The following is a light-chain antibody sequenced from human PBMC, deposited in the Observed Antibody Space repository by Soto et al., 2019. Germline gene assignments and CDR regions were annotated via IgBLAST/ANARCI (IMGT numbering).Light chain of an antibody. V-gene: IGKV2D-29*02. CDR1: QSLLHITGETF. CDR3: MQSTKLPPT. J-gene: IGKJ5*01. CDR2: EGS. Sequence: DVVMTQTPLSLSVTPGQPASISCKSSQSLLHITGETFLFWYLQKPGQSPQLLIYEGSTRVSGEPDRLSGRGSGTDFTLEISRVETEDVGIYYCMQSTKLPPTFDQGTRLGIE.